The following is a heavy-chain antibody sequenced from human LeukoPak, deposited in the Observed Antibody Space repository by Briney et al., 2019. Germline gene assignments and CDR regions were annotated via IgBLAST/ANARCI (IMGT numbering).Heavy chain of an antibody. J-gene: IGHJ3*02. CDR2: IYYSGST. V-gene: IGHV4-34*01. CDR1: GGSFSGYY. CDR3: ARQFGTYYYDSSGYLDAFDI. Sequence: SETLSLTCAVYGGSFSGYYWGWIRQPPGKGLEWIGSIYYSGSTYYNPSLKSRVTISVDTSKNQFSLKLSSVTAADTAVYYCARQFGTYYYDSSGYLDAFDIWGQGTMVTVSS. D-gene: IGHD3-22*01.